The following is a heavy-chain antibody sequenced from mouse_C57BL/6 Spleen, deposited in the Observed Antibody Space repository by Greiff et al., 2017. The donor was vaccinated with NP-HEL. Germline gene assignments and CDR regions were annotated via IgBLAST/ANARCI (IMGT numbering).Heavy chain of an antibody. CDR1: GFNIKDYY. J-gene: IGHJ2*01. CDR2: IDPENGDT. D-gene: IGHD2-1*01. Sequence: DVKLQESGAELVRPGASVKLSCTASGFNIKDYYMHWVKQRPEQGLEWIGWIDPENGDTEYASKFQGKATITADPSSNTAYLQLSSLTSEDTAVYYCTTNYYGNSYYFDYWGQGTTLTVSS. CDR3: TTNYYGNSYYFDY. V-gene: IGHV14-4*01.